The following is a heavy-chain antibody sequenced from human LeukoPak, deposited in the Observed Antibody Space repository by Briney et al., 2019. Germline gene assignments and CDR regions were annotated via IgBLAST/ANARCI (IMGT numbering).Heavy chain of an antibody. J-gene: IGHJ5*02. Sequence: GGSLRLSCAASGCTFSDYYMSWIRQAPGKGLEWASYISSSGSTIYYADSVKGRFTISRDNAKNSLYLQMNSLRAEDTAVYYCARVPYSSSWYIWFDPWGQGTLVTVSS. V-gene: IGHV3-11*01. CDR1: GCTFSDYY. CDR3: ARVPYSSSWYIWFDP. D-gene: IGHD6-13*01. CDR2: ISSSGSTI.